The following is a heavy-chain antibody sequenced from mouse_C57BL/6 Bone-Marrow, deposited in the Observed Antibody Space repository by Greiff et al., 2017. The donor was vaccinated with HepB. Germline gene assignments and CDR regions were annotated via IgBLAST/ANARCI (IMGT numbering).Heavy chain of an antibody. D-gene: IGHD1-1*01. Sequence: QVQLQQPGAELVRPGTSVKLSCKASAYTFTSYWMHWVKQRPGQGLEWIGVIDPSDSYTNYNQKFKGKATLTVDTSSSTAYMQLSSLTSEDSAVYYCARSGLYYYGSSYAMDYWGQGTSVTVSS. V-gene: IGHV1-59*01. CDR2: IDPSDSYT. CDR1: AYTFTSYW. CDR3: ARSGLYYYGSSYAMDY. J-gene: IGHJ4*01.